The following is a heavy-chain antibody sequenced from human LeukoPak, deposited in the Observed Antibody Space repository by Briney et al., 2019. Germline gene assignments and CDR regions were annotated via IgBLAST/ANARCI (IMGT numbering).Heavy chain of an antibody. D-gene: IGHD3-22*01. CDR3: ARDGHRWDNYYDSSDFDY. CDR1: GYTFTSYD. CDR2: ISAYNGNT. J-gene: IGHJ4*02. Sequence: ASVKVSCKASGYTFTSYDINWVRQAPGQGLEWMGWISAYNGNTNYAQKLQGRVTMTTDTSTSTAYMELRSLRSDDTAVYYCARDGHRWDNYYDSSDFDYWGQGTLVTVSS. V-gene: IGHV1-18*01.